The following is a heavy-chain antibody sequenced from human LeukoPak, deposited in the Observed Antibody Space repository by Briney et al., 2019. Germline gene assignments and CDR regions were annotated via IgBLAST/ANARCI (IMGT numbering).Heavy chain of an antibody. D-gene: IGHD5-18*01. J-gene: IGHJ4*02. V-gene: IGHV4-59*01. CDR2: IYYSGST. CDR3: ARERWGYSYGGPFDY. CDR1: GGSISSYY. Sequence: SETLSLTCTVSGGSISSYYWSWLRQPPGKGLEWIGYIYYSGSTNYNPSLKSRVTISVDTSKNQFSLKLSSVTAADTAVYYCARERWGYSYGGPFDYWGQGTLVTVSS.